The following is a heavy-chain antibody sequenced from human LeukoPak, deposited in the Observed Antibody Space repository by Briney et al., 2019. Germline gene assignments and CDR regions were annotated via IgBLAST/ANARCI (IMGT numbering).Heavy chain of an antibody. Sequence: GGSLRLSCADSGFTFSNYWMSWVRQAPGKGLEWVSGISASGANRYYADSVKGRFTISRDNSRDTLSVQINSLRAEDTAVYYCAKLQSVVIPAAMLGFDYWGQGTLVTVSS. J-gene: IGHJ4*02. V-gene: IGHV3-23*01. CDR1: GFTFSNYW. CDR3: AKLQSVVIPAAMLGFDY. D-gene: IGHD2-2*01. CDR2: ISASGANR.